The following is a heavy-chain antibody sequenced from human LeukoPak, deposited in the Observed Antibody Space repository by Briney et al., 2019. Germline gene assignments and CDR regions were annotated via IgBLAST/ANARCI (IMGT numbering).Heavy chain of an antibody. J-gene: IGHJ2*01. CDR2: IYHSGST. CDR1: GGSISSSNW. D-gene: IGHD6-13*01. V-gene: IGHV4-4*02. CDR3: AREGTGYSSSWGYWYFDL. Sequence: SETLSLTCAVSGGSISSSNWWSWVRQPPGKGLEWIGEIYHSGSTNYNPSLKSRVTISVDKSKNQFSLKLSSVTAADTAVYYCAREGTGYSSSWGYWYFDLWGRGTLVTVSS.